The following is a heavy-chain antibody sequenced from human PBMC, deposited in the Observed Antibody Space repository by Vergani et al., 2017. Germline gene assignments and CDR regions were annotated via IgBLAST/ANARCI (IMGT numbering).Heavy chain of an antibody. CDR1: GYSFTSYW. J-gene: IGHJ4*02. CDR3: AIRLLRGEAFDY. CDR2: LSPGDSDT. V-gene: IGHV5-51*01. Sequence: EVQLVQSGAEVKKPGESLKISCKGSGYSFTSYWIGWVRQMPGKGLEWMGILSPGDSDTRYSRSFQGQVTNSAAKSISTAYRQWSRLKASDTAMYYCAIRLLRGEAFDYWGQGTLVTVSS. D-gene: IGHD1-26*01.